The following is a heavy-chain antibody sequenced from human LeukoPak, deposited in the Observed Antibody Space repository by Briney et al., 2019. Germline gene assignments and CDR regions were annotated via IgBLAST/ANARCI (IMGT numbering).Heavy chain of an antibody. V-gene: IGHV3-23*01. Sequence: GGSLRLSCAASGFTFSSYAMSWVRQAPGKGLEWVSAISGSGGSTYYADSVKGRFTISRDNSKNTLYLQMNSLRAEDTAVYYCATEPRSYYYYYMDVWGKGTTVTVSS. D-gene: IGHD1-14*01. CDR1: GFTFSSYA. CDR3: ATEPRSYYYYYMDV. CDR2: ISGSGGST. J-gene: IGHJ6*03.